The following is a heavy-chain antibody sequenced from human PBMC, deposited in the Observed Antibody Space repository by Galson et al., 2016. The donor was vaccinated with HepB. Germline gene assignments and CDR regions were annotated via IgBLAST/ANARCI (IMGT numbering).Heavy chain of an antibody. V-gene: IGHV3-30*18. D-gene: IGHD3-16*02. Sequence: SLRLSCAASGFTFSNYGMHWVRQAPGKGLEWVAVISHDGSNNQDYGDSVKGRFTISRDNSKDTLYLQMNSLRADDTAVYYCAKDAASRYDDIWGGYLDWGRGTLVAVSS. CDR2: ISHDGSNNQ. J-gene: IGHJ4*02. CDR3: AKDAASRYDDIWGGYLD. CDR1: GFTFSNYG.